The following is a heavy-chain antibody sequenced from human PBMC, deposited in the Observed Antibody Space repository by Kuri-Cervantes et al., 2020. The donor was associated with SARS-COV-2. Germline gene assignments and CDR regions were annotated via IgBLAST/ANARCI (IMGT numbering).Heavy chain of an antibody. CDR1: GYTFTTYG. CDR3: AREGTSGPYFDF. Sequence: ASVKVSCKASGYTFTTYGISWVRQAPGQGLEWMGWINPYSGYTNYAQGFQDRVTLTTDTTTSTAYMELRGLTSDDTAVYYCAREGTSGPYFDFWGQGTLVTVSS. V-gene: IGHV1-18*04. CDR2: INPYSGYT. J-gene: IGHJ4*02. D-gene: IGHD1-1*01.